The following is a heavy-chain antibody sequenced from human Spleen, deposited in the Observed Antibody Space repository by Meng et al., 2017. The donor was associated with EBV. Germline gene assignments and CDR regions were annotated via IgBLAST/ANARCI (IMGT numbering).Heavy chain of an antibody. V-gene: IGHV1-18*01. Sequence: VELVAAGAEVKRPGASGNVSCKASGYKFITYGISWVRQAPGQGLEWMGWISPYTGKTNYAQKVQGRVTMTTDTSTSTAYMELKGLRSDDTAVYYCATDAEWLQLWYFAYWGQGTLVTVSS. CDR1: GYKFITYG. CDR2: ISPYTGKT. D-gene: IGHD5-24*01. J-gene: IGHJ4*01. CDR3: ATDAEWLQLWYFAY.